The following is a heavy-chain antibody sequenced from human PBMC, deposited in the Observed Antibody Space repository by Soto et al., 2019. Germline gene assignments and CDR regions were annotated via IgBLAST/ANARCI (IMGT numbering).Heavy chain of an antibody. Sequence: GGSLRLSCAASGFTFSSYSMNWVRQAPGKGLEWVSYISSSSSTIYYADSVKGRFTISRDNAKNSLYLQMNSLRAEDTAVYYCARDEPIVVVVAATNRWGYWGQGTLVTVSS. V-gene: IGHV3-48*01. J-gene: IGHJ4*02. CDR3: ARDEPIVVVVAATNRWGY. CDR1: GFTFSSYS. D-gene: IGHD2-15*01. CDR2: ISSSSSTI.